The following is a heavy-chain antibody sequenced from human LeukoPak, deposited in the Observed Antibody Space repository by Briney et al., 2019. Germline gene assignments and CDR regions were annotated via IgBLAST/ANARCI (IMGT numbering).Heavy chain of an antibody. CDR3: ARHSPMGSYCGGDCPINWFDP. CDR2: INHSGST. Sequence: SETLSLTCAVYGGSFSGYYWSWIRQPPGKGLEWIGEINHSGSTNYNPSLKSRVTISVDTSKNQFSLKLSSVTAADTAVYYCARHSPMGSYCGGDCPINWFDPWGQGTLVTVSS. D-gene: IGHD2-21*01. V-gene: IGHV4-34*01. J-gene: IGHJ5*02. CDR1: GGSFSGYY.